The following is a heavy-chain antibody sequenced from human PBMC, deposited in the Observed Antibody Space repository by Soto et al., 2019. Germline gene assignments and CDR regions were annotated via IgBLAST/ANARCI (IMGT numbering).Heavy chain of an antibody. D-gene: IGHD3-9*01. CDR2: TYYRSKWYN. Sequence: SQTLSLTCAISGDSVSSNSAAWNWIRQSPSRGLEWLGRTYYRSKWYNDYAVSVKSRITINPDTSKNQFSLQLNSVTPEDTAVYYCARDSYYDILTGYYNPYYFDYWGQGTLVTVSS. J-gene: IGHJ4*02. CDR1: GDSVSSNSAA. CDR3: ARDSYYDILTGYYNPYYFDY. V-gene: IGHV6-1*01.